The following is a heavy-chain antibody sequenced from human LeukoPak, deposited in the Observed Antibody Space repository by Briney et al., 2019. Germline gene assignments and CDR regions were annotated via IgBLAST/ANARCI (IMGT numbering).Heavy chain of an antibody. Sequence: SVKVSCKASGGTFSSYAISWVRQAPGQGLEWMGGIIPIFGTANYAQKFQGRVTITADKSTSTAYMELSSLRSEDTAVYYCARDLVWKWLVPNYYYYYYMDVWGKGTTVTVSS. D-gene: IGHD6-19*01. V-gene: IGHV1-69*06. J-gene: IGHJ6*03. CDR2: IIPIFGTA. CDR1: GGTFSSYA. CDR3: ARDLVWKWLVPNYYYYYYMDV.